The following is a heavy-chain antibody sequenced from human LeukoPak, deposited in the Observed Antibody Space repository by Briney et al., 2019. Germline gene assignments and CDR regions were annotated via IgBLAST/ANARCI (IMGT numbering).Heavy chain of an antibody. V-gene: IGHV3-48*02. J-gene: IGHJ4*02. D-gene: IGHD3-10*01. CDR1: GFTFSNYD. CDR3: ARQILHRGFDY. CDR2: MSSSGSSI. Sequence: PGGSLRLSCAASGFTFSNYDMNWVRQAPGKGLEYVSYMSSSGSSIYYAASVKGRFTMYRDNAQNSLYLQMNSLRDEDTAVYYCARQILHRGFDYWGRGTLVTVSS.